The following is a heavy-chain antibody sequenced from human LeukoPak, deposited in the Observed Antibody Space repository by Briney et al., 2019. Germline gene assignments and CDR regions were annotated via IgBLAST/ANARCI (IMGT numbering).Heavy chain of an antibody. J-gene: IGHJ2*01. CDR1: GYSFTSYW. CDR3: TRRNDWYFDL. CDR2: IYPGDSDT. V-gene: IGHV5-51*01. Sequence: GESLKISCKGSGYSFTSYWIGWVRQMPGKGLEWVGIIYPGDSDTRYSPSFQGQVTISVDKSITTAYLQWSSLKASDTAMYYCTRRNDWYFDLWGRGTLVTVSS.